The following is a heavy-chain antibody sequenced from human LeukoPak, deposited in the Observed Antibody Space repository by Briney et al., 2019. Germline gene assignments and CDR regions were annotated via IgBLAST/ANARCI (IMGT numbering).Heavy chain of an antibody. CDR2: ISYNGSNK. CDR1: GFTFSSYA. Sequence: PGRSLRLSCAASGFTFSSYAMHWVRQAPGKGLEWVAVISYNGSNKYYADSVKGRFTISRDNSKNTLYLQMNSLRAEDTAVYYCARARDIAVAPGTYWGQGPLVTVSS. J-gene: IGHJ4*02. V-gene: IGHV3-30*04. CDR3: ARARDIAVAPGTY. D-gene: IGHD2-2*01.